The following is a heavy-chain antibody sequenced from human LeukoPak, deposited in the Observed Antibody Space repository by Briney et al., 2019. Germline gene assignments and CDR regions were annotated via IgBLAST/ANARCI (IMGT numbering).Heavy chain of an antibody. CDR3: ASHVLLWFGELWSNWFDP. Sequence: SETLSLTCTVSGGSISSYYWSWIRQPPGKGLEWIGYIYYSGSTNYNPSLKSRVTISVDTSKNQFSLKLSSVTAADTAVYYCASHVLLWFGELWSNWFDPWGQGTLVTVSS. J-gene: IGHJ5*02. D-gene: IGHD3-10*01. CDR1: GGSISSYY. V-gene: IGHV4-59*12. CDR2: IYYSGST.